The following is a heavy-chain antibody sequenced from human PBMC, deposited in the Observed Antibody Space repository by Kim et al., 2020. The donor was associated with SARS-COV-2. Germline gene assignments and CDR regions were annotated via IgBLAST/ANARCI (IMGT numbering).Heavy chain of an antibody. D-gene: IGHD3-22*01. V-gene: IGHV4-39*07. J-gene: IGHJ3*02. CDR2: IYYSGST. Sequence: SETLSLTCTVSGGSISSSSYYWGWIRQPPGKGLEWIGSIYYSGSTYYNPSLKSRVTISVDTSKNQFSLKLSSVTAADTAVYYCAHSYYDSSGSDAFDIWGQGTMVTVSS. CDR1: GGSISSSSYY. CDR3: AHSYYDSSGSDAFDI.